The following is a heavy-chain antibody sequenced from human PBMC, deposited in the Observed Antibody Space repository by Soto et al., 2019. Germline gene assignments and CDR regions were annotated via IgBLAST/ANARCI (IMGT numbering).Heavy chain of an antibody. Sequence: QVQLQESGPGLVKPSETLSLPCTVSGGSISSYYWSWIRQPPGKGLEWIGYIYYSGSTNYNPSLKSRVTISVDTSKNQFSLKLSSVTAADTAVYHCARQEVGDAFDIWGQGTMVTVSS. CDR1: GGSISSYY. J-gene: IGHJ3*02. CDR3: ARQEVGDAFDI. D-gene: IGHD3-10*01. CDR2: IYYSGST. V-gene: IGHV4-59*08.